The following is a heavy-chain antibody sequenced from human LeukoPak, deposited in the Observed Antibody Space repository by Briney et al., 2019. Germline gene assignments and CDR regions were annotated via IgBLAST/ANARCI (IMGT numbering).Heavy chain of an antibody. J-gene: IGHJ4*02. CDR2: ISGSGGST. Sequence: QTGGSLRLSCAASGFTFSSYAMSWVRQAPGKGLEWVSAISGSGGSTYYADSVKGRFTISRDNSKNTLYLQMNSLRAEDTAVYYCAKDNRRAHYFDYWGQGTLVTVSS. V-gene: IGHV3-23*01. CDR1: GFTFSSYA. CDR3: AKDNRRAHYFDY.